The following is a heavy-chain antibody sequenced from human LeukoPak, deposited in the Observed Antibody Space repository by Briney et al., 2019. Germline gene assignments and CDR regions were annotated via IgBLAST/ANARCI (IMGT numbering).Heavy chain of an antibody. V-gene: IGHV4-61*01. D-gene: IGHD3-22*01. CDR3: TRYYDSSGYWSTPHFDY. Sequence: PSETLSLTCTVSGDSLSGISLYWRWLRQPPGKGLQYIGYNQYSGSTNYNPSLKSRVTISVDTSKNQFSLKLSSVTAADTAVYYCTRYYDSSGYWSTPHFDYWGQGTLVTVSS. J-gene: IGHJ4*02. CDR1: GDSLSGISLY. CDR2: NQYSGST.